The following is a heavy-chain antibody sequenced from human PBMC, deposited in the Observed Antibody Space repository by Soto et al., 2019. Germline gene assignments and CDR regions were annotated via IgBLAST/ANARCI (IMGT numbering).Heavy chain of an antibody. CDR2: INHSGST. V-gene: IGHV4-34*01. D-gene: IGHD1-26*01. CDR1: GGSFSGYY. CDR3: ARGVIGGSYSTFDY. Sequence: QVQLQQWGAGLLKPSETLSLTCAVYGGSFSGYYWRWIRQPPGKGLEWIGEINHSGSTNYNPSLKSRVTIAVDTSKNQFSLKLSSVTAADTAVYYCARGVIGGSYSTFDYWGQGTLVTVSS. J-gene: IGHJ4*02.